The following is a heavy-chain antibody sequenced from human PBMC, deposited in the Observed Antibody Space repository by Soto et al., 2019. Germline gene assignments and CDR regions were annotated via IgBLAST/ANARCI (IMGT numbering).Heavy chain of an antibody. CDR2: TSYDGNNE. CDR3: AKDKGVFNWATSYFDY. CDR1: GFTFSNYA. J-gene: IGHJ4*02. Sequence: GWSLRLSCAASGFTFSNYAMHWVRQAPGKGLEWVALTSYDGNNEYYTDSVKGRFTISRDNSKNTLFLQMNSPRPEDTAVYYCAKDKGVFNWATSYFDYWGQGALVTVSS. D-gene: IGHD1-1*01. V-gene: IGHV3-30*18.